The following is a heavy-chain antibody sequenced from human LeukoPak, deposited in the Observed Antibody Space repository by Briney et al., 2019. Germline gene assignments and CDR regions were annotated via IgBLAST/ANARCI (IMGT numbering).Heavy chain of an antibody. CDR3: AITDYGDYTTFDY. D-gene: IGHD4-17*01. CDR2: IWYDGSNK. CDR1: GFTFSSYG. J-gene: IGHJ4*02. Sequence: GGSLRLSCAASGFTFSSYGMHWVRQAPGKGLEWVAVIWYDGSNKYYADSVKGRFNLSRDNSKNTLYLQMNSQRPEDTAVLYCAITDYGDYTTFDYWGQGTLVTVSS. V-gene: IGHV3-33*01.